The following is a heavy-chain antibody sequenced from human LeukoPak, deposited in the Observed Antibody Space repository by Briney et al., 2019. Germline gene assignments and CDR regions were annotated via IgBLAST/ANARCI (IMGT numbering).Heavy chain of an antibody. CDR2: ITGSGGST. CDR3: TKGDYCSSPNCHWFDP. Sequence: GGSLRLSCAASGFTFSTYAASWVRQAPGKGLEWVSAITGSGGSTYYADSVKGRFTISRDNSKNTFYLQMNSLRAEDTAVYYCTKGDYCSSPNCHWFDPWGQGTLVTVSS. D-gene: IGHD2-2*01. J-gene: IGHJ5*02. V-gene: IGHV3-23*01. CDR1: GFTFSTYA.